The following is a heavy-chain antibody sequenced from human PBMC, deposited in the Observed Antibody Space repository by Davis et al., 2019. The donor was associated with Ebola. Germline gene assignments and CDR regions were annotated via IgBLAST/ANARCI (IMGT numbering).Heavy chain of an antibody. CDR2: INPSGGST. Sequence: ASVKVSCKASGYTFTSYYMHWVRQAPGQGLEWMGIINPSGGSTSYAQKFQGRVTMTRDTSTSTVYMELSSLRSEDTAVYYCARHGVAVAGTFLVWFDPWGQGTLVTVSS. CDR1: GYTFTSYY. CDR3: ARHGVAVAGTFLVWFDP. J-gene: IGHJ5*02. V-gene: IGHV1-46*01. D-gene: IGHD6-19*01.